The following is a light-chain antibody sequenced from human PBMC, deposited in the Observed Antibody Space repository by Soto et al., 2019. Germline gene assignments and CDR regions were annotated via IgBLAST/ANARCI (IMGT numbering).Light chain of an antibody. V-gene: IGLV2-8*01. J-gene: IGLJ2*01. CDR2: EVN. CDR3: ASHAGRKNII. Sequence: QSALTQPPSASGSPGRSVTTSCTGTSSDIGGYNYVSWYQQHPGKAPKLMIYEVNKRPSGVPDRFSGSKSGNTASLTVSGLQAEDEADYYCASHAGRKNIIFGGGTKVTVL. CDR1: SSDIGGYNY.